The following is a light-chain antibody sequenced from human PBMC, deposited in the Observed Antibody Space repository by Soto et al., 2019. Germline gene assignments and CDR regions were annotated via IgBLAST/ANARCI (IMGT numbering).Light chain of an antibody. J-gene: IGKJ4*01. Sequence: EIVLTQSPGTLSLSPGERATLSCSASQIVSSTYLAWFQQKPGQAPRLLIYGASTRATGIPDRFSGSGSGTDFTLTISGLEPEDFALYYCQQYGVTPPNTFGGGTKVEV. CDR1: QIVSSTY. CDR3: QQYGVTPPNT. V-gene: IGKV3-20*01. CDR2: GAS.